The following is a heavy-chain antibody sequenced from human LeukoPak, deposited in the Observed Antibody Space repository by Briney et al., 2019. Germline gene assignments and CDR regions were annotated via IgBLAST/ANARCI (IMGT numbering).Heavy chain of an antibody. CDR3: ARARDFWSGYLNWFDP. D-gene: IGHD3-3*01. Sequence: GASVKVSCKASGYTFTSYGISWVRQAPGQGLEWMGWISAYNGNTNYAQKLQGRVTMTTDTSTSTAYMELRSLRSDDTAVYYCARARDFWSGYLNWFDPWGQGTLVTVSS. CDR2: ISAYNGNT. V-gene: IGHV1-18*01. CDR1: GYTFTSYG. J-gene: IGHJ5*02.